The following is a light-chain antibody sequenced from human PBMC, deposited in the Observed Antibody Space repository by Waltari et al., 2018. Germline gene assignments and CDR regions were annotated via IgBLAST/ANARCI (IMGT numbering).Light chain of an antibody. Sequence: DIQMTQSPSSLSASVGDRVTITCRASQSISTSLNWYQQKPGKAPKFLIYSASNLQGGVPFRFSGSGFGTDFTLTITSLQPEDFATYYCQQTYTSPVITFGPGTRVDIK. V-gene: IGKV1-39*01. J-gene: IGKJ3*01. CDR1: QSISTS. CDR2: SAS. CDR3: QQTYTSPVIT.